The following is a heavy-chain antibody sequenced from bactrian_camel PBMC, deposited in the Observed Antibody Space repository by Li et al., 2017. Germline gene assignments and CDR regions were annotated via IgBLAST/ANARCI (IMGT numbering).Heavy chain of an antibody. CDR3: AAVSSRWALARVCRYRRDADFGY. Sequence: QLVESGGGSVQAGGSLTLSCRSSGFWYASYCVGWFRQAPGLECEGVAAIYTTAGSTNYPDSVKGRFTISEDNAENTLYLEMDSLKPEDTAMYYCAAVSSRWALARVCRYRRDADFGYWGQGTQVTVS. CDR1: GFWYASYC. V-gene: IGHV3S28*01. D-gene: IGHD1*01. CDR2: IYTTAGST. J-gene: IGHJ6*01.